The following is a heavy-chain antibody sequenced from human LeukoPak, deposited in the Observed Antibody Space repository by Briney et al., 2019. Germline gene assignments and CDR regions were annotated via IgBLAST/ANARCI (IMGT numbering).Heavy chain of an antibody. Sequence: GGSLRLSCAASGFTFSSFSMSWVRQAPGKGLEWVSVIYSGGSTYYADSVKGRFTISRDNSKNTLYLQMNSLRAEDTAVYYCAREAYSSSPTGVDYWGQGTLVTVSS. CDR2: IYSGGST. CDR1: GFTFSSFS. J-gene: IGHJ4*02. D-gene: IGHD6-13*01. CDR3: AREAYSSSPTGVDY. V-gene: IGHV3-53*01.